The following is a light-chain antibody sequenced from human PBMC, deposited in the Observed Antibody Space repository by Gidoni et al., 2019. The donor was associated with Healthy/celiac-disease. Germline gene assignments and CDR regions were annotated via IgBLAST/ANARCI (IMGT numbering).Light chain of an antibody. CDR1: SSDVGGYKS. CDR2: EVR. V-gene: IGLV2-14*01. CDR3: SSYTSSSIRV. Sequence: SALTQPASVSGSPGPSITISCTGTSSDVGGYKSVSWYQQHPGKAPKLMIYEVRNRPSGVSNRFSGSKSGDTASLTISGLQAEDEADYYCSSYTSSSIRVFGGGTKLTVL. J-gene: IGLJ3*02.